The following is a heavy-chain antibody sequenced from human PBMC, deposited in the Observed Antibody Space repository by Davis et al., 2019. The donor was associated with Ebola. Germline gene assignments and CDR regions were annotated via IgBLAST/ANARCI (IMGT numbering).Heavy chain of an antibody. D-gene: IGHD3-10*01. J-gene: IGHJ6*02. V-gene: IGHV3-23*01. Sequence: PGGSLRLSCAASGFTFSSYAMSWVRQAPGKGLEWVSAISGSGGSTYYADSVKGRFTISRENAKNSLYLQMNSLRAGDTAVYYCARAPVGELLTPSYYYYYYGMDVWGQGTTVTVSS. CDR3: ARAPVGELLTPSYYYYYYGMDV. CDR1: GFTFSSYA. CDR2: ISGSGGST.